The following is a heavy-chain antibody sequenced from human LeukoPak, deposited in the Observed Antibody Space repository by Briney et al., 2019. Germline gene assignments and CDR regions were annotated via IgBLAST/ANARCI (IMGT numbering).Heavy chain of an antibody. CDR3: ARDPTSGWYRFFDP. V-gene: IGHV4-39*07. CDR2: IYYSGST. Sequence: PSETLPLTCTVSGGSISSSSYYWGWIRQPPGKGLEWIGSIYYSGSTYYNPSLKSRVTISIDTSKNQFSLKLSSVTAADTAVYYCARDPTSGWYRFFDPWGQGTLVTVSS. D-gene: IGHD6-19*01. CDR1: GGSISSSSYY. J-gene: IGHJ5*02.